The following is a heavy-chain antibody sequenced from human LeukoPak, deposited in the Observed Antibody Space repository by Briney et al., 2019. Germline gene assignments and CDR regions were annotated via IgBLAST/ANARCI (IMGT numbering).Heavy chain of an antibody. V-gene: IGHV3-9*01. D-gene: IGHD3-22*01. J-gene: IGHJ4*02. CDR2: ISWNSGSI. Sequence: GGSLRLSCAASGFTFDDYAMHWVRQAPGKGLEWVSGISWNSGSIGYADSVKGRFTISRDNPKNTLYLHMNSLRAEDTAVYYCANSQPSSGYLFDYWGQGTLVTVSS. CDR1: GFTFDDYA. CDR3: ANSQPSSGYLFDY.